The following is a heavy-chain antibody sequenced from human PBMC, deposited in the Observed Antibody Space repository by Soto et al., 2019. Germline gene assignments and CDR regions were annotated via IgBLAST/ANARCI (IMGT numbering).Heavy chain of an antibody. V-gene: IGHV1-24*01. J-gene: IGHJ5*02. Sequence: GASVKVSCKVSGYTPTELSMHWVRQAPGKGLEWMGGFDPEDGETIYAQKFQGRVTMTEDTSTDTAYMELSSLRSEDTAVYCCATEPRTDCSSTSCSDRGFDPWGQGTLVTVSS. CDR1: GYTPTELS. D-gene: IGHD2-2*01. CDR2: FDPEDGET. CDR3: ATEPRTDCSSTSCSDRGFDP.